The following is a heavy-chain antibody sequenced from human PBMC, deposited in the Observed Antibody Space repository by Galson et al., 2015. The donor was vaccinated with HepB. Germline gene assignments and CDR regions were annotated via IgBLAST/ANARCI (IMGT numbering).Heavy chain of an antibody. CDR3: ARGIYDSSGYYYVDLDY. J-gene: IGHJ3*01. CDR2: ISSSSSYI. V-gene: IGHV3-21*01. D-gene: IGHD3-22*01. Sequence: SLRLSCAASGFTFSSYSMNWVRQAPGKGLEWVSSISSSSSYIYYADSVKGRFTISRDNAKNSLYLQMNSLRAEDTAVYYCARGIYDSSGYYYVDLDYWGQGTMVTVSS. CDR1: GFTFSSYS.